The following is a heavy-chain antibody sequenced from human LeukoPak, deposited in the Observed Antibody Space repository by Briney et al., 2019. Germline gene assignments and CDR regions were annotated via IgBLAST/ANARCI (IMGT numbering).Heavy chain of an antibody. Sequence: SGGSLRLSCAAPGFPFSSYAMSWVRQAPGKGLEWVSYISSSGSIIYYAASVKGRVIISRDNAKNSLYLQMNSLRAEDTAVYFCARGGYDSSGRCDCWGQRTLVTVSS. D-gene: IGHD3-22*01. J-gene: IGHJ4*02. CDR2: ISSSGSII. V-gene: IGHV3-48*04. CDR3: ARGGYDSSGRCDC. CDR1: GFPFSSYA.